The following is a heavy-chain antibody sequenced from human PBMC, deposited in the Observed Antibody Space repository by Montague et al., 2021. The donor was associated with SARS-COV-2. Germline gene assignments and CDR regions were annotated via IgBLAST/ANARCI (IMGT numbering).Heavy chain of an antibody. D-gene: IGHD6-19*01. CDR3: ARDIAVAGLFDY. Sequence: TLSLTCTVSGGSISSGSYYWSWIRQPAGKGLEWIGRISISWSTNYNPSLKSRVTMSVDTSKNQFSLTLTSVTAADTAVYYCARDIAVAGLFDYWGQGTLVTVSS. J-gene: IGHJ4*02. CDR1: GGSISSGSYY. V-gene: IGHV4-61*02. CDR2: ISISWST.